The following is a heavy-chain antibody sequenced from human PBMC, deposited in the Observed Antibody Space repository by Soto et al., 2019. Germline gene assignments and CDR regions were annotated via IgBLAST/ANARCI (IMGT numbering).Heavy chain of an antibody. J-gene: IGHJ6*02. CDR3: AKGATTYGGYEEYYYYYGMDV. Sequence: QVQLVESGGGVVQPGRSLRLSCAASGFTFSSYAMHWVRQAPGKGLEWVAVIAYDGTNIYYADSVKGRFAISRDNSTYTLYLQMNSLRAEDTAVYYCAKGATTYGGYEEYYYYYGMDVWGQGTTVTVSS. D-gene: IGHD5-12*01. V-gene: IGHV3-30*18. CDR1: GFTFSSYA. CDR2: IAYDGTNI.